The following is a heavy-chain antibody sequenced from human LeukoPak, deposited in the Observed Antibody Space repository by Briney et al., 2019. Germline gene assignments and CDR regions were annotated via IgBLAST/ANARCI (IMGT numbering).Heavy chain of an antibody. CDR1: GFTFRSYD. V-gene: IGHV3-13*01. J-gene: IGHJ3*02. CDR3: AIITGTTADAFDI. Sequence: GGSLRLSCAASGFTFRSYDMHWVRQATGKGLEWVSGIGTAGEIYYPGSVKGRFTISRDNAKNSLYLQMSSLRAEDTAVYYCAIITGTTADAFDIWGQGTMVTVSS. CDR2: IGTAGEI. D-gene: IGHD1-20*01.